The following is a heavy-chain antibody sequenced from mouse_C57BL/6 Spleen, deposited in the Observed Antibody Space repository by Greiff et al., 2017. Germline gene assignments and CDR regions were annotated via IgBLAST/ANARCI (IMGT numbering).Heavy chain of an antibody. CDR3: ARHYYGSMDY. Sequence: EVKVEESGGGLVKPGGSLKLSCAASGFTFSDYGMHWVRQAPEKGLEWVAYISSGSSTIYYADTVKGRFTISRDNAKNTLFLQMTSLRTEDTAMYYCARHYYGSMDYWGQGTSVTVSS. V-gene: IGHV5-17*03. D-gene: IGHD1-1*01. CDR1: GFTFSDYG. CDR2: ISSGSSTI. J-gene: IGHJ4*01.